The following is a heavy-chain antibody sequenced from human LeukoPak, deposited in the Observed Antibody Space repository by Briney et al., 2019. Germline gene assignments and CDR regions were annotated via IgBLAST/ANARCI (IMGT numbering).Heavy chain of an antibody. CDR2: IYYSGST. CDR1: GGSISSGGYY. V-gene: IGHV4-31*01. CDR3: ASKVVDSSSWYYD. J-gene: IGHJ4*02. Sequence: SQTLSLTCTVSGGSISSGGYYWSWIRQHPGKGLEWIGYIYYSGSTYYNPSLKSQVTISVDTSKNQFSLKLSSVTAADTAVYYCASKVVDSSSWYYDWGQGTLVTVSS. D-gene: IGHD6-13*01.